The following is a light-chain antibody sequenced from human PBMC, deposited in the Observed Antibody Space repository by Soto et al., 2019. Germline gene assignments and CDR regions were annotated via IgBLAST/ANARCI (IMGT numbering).Light chain of an antibody. CDR2: KAS. CDR3: QQYSDNWT. V-gene: IGKV1-5*03. J-gene: IGKJ1*01. CDR1: QSISTL. Sequence: DIQMAQSPSALSASVGDRVTSTCRASQSISTLLDWYQQRPGTAPNLLIYKASTLQSGVPSRFSGSGSGKEFPLTISSLHPDDSATYYCQQYSDNWTFGQGTKLE.